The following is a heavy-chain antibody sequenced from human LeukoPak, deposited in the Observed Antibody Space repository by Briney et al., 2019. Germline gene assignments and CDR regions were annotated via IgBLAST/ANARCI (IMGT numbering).Heavy chain of an antibody. V-gene: IGHV3-9*01. CDR3: AKAARPDYYYGMDV. CDR1: GFTFDDYA. J-gene: IGHJ6*02. CDR2: ISWNSGSI. D-gene: IGHD6-6*01. Sequence: GRSLRLSCAASGFTFDDYAMHWVRQAPGKGLEWVSGISWNSGSIGYADSVKGRFTISRDNAKNSLYLQMNSLRAEDTALYYCAKAARPDYYYGMDVWSQGTTVTVSS.